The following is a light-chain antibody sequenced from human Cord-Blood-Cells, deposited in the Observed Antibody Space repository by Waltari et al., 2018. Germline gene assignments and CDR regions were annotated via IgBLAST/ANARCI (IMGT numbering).Light chain of an antibody. CDR3: QQYYSTPYT. Sequence: DIVMTQSPDSLAVSLGERATINGKSSQSVLYSSNNKNYLAWYQQKPGQPPKLLIYWAYTRESGVPDRFSGSGSGTYFTLTISSLQAEDVAVYYCQQYYSTPYTFGQGTKLEIK. V-gene: IGKV4-1*01. CDR1: QSVLYSSNNKNY. J-gene: IGKJ2*01. CDR2: WAY.